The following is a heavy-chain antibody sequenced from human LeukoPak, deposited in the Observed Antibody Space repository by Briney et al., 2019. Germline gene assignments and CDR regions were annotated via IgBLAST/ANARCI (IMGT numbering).Heavy chain of an antibody. D-gene: IGHD2-15*01. Sequence: SETLSLTCTVSGGSISSYYWSWIRQPPGKGLEWIGYIYYSGSTNYNPSLKSRVTISVDTSKNQFSLKLSSVTAADTAVYYCARERQGYCSGGSCYDAFDIWGQGTMVTVSS. CDR1: GGSISSYY. CDR2: IYYSGST. V-gene: IGHV4-59*01. J-gene: IGHJ3*02. CDR3: ARERQGYCSGGSCYDAFDI.